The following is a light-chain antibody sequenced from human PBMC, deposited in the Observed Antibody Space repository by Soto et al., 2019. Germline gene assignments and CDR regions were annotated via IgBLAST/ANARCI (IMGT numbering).Light chain of an antibody. CDR2: DAS. J-gene: IGKJ3*01. CDR1: QSVSSY. Sequence: EIVLTQSPATLSLSPGERATLSCRASQSVSSYLAWYQQKPGQAPRLLIYDASNRATGIRARFSGSGSGTDFTLTISSLEPEDFAVYYCQQRSNWPLVTFGPGTKVDIK. CDR3: QQRSNWPLVT. V-gene: IGKV3-11*01.